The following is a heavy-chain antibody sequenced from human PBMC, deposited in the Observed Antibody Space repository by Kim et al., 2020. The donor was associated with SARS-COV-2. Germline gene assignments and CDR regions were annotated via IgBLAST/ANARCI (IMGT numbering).Heavy chain of an antibody. D-gene: IGHD5-18*01. V-gene: IGHV3-30*04. CDR3: AREQRIQLWPGYYYGMDV. CDR1: GFTFSTYA. Sequence: GGSLRLSCAASGFTFSTYAMHWVRQAPGKGLEWVAVISYDGSNKYYADSVKGRFTISRDNSKNTLYLQMNSLRAEDTAVYYCAREQRIQLWPGYYYGMDVWGKGTAGTVSS. J-gene: IGHJ6*04. CDR2: ISYDGSNK.